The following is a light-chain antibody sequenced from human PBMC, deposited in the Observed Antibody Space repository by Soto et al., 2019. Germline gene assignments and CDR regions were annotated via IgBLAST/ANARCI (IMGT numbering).Light chain of an antibody. V-gene: IGLV2-14*01. J-gene: IGLJ1*01. CDR1: SGDVGGHNY. Sequence: QSALTQPASVSGSPGQSITISCTGTSGDVGGHNYVSWYQQHPGKAPKLIIYEVTNRPSGVSNRFSGSKSGNTASLTISGLQAEDGADYYCTSYTRSATPYIYGSGTKVTVL. CDR3: TSYTRSATPYI. CDR2: EVT.